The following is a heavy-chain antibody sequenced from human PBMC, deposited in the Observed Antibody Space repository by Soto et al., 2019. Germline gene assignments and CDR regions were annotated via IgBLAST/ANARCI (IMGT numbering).Heavy chain of an antibody. D-gene: IGHD2-15*01. CDR3: ATPSNRVVLAAGRTYYGMDV. CDR1: GGSFSGYY. V-gene: IGHV4-34*01. CDR2: INHSGST. J-gene: IGHJ6*02. Sequence: SETLSLTCSVYGGSFSGYYWSWIRQPPGKGLEWIGEINHSGSTNYNPSLKSRVTISVDTSKNQFSLKLSSVTAADTAVYYCATPSNRVVLAAGRTYYGMDVWGQGTTVTVTS.